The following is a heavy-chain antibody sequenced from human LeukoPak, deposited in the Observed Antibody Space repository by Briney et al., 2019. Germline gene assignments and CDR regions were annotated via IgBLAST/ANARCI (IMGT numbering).Heavy chain of an antibody. CDR3: ARGLVTTYYFDY. J-gene: IGHJ4*02. CDR1: GFTFSSYG. V-gene: IGHV3-30*02. Sequence: PGGPLRLSCAASGFTFSSYGMHWVRQAPGKGLEWVAFIRYDGSNKYYADSVKGRFTISRDNSKNTLYLQMNSLRAEDTAVYYCARGLVTTYYFDYWGQGTLVTVSS. D-gene: IGHD3-9*01. CDR2: IRYDGSNK.